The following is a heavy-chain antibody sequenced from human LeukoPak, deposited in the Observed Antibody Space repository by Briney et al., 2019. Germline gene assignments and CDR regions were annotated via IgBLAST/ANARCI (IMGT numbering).Heavy chain of an antibody. D-gene: IGHD3-22*01. J-gene: IGHJ3*02. V-gene: IGHV3-48*03. CDR2: ISSSGNTI. CDR3: ASPPGYYYDSSSYYSAFDI. Sequence: PGGSLRLSCAASGIIFSSFEMNWVRQAPGKGLEWVSYISSSGNTIYYADSVKGRFTISRDNSKNTLYLQMSSLRAEDTAVYYCASPPGYYYDSSSYYSAFDIWGQGTMVTVSS. CDR1: GIIFSSFE.